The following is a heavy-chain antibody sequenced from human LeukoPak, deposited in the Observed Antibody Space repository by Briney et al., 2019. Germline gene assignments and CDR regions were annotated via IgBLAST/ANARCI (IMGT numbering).Heavy chain of an antibody. V-gene: IGHV3-74*01. J-gene: IGHJ4*02. D-gene: IGHD2-2*01. Sequence: PGGSLRLSCAASGFTFSSYWMHWVRQAPGEGLVWVSRINSDGSSTSYADSVKGRFTISRDNANNTLYLQMNSLRAEDTAVYYCASRPRNCSSTSCYLKGPGYWGQGTLVTVSS. CDR3: ASRPRNCSSTSCYLKGPGY. CDR2: INSDGSST. CDR1: GFTFSSYW.